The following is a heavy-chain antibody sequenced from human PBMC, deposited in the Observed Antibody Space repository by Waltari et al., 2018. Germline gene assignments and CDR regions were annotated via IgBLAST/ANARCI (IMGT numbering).Heavy chain of an antibody. J-gene: IGHJ4*02. CDR3: AKPQAAAPGLFHY. V-gene: IGHV3-9*01. D-gene: IGHD6-13*01. CDR2: ISWNSNDI. CDR1: GFTFEDYA. Sequence: EVQLVESGGGLVQLGKSLRLSCAASGFTFEDYAMHWVRQAPGKGLEWVSGISWNSNDIAYADSVKGRFTISRDNAKNSLFLQMNSLRPEDTALYYCAKPQAAAPGLFHYWGQGTLVTVSS.